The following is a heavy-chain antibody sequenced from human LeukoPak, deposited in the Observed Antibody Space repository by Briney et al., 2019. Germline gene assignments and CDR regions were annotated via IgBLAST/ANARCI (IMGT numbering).Heavy chain of an antibody. CDR2: ISSSSSTI. V-gene: IGHV3-48*01. J-gene: IGHJ3*02. Sequence: PGGSLRLSCAASGFTFSSYSMNWVRQAPGKGLEWVSYISSSSSTIYYADSVKGRFTISRDNAKNSLYLQMNSLRAEDTAVYYCARDRLMVGGAFDIWGQGTMVTASS. CDR1: GFTFSSYS. D-gene: IGHD2-15*01. CDR3: ARDRLMVGGAFDI.